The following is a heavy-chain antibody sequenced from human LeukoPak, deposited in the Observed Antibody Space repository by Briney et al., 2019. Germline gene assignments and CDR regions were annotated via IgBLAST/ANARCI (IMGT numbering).Heavy chain of an antibody. J-gene: IGHJ6*04. Sequence: SETLSLTCTVSGGSISSYYRSWIRQPPGKGLEWIGYIYSSGSTNYNPSLKSRVTISVDTSKNQFSLQLSSVTAADTAVYYCARSGGRTTRMDVWGKGTTVTVSS. CDR1: GGSISSYY. V-gene: IGHV4-59*01. CDR3: ARSGGRTTRMDV. CDR2: IYSSGST. D-gene: IGHD2-15*01.